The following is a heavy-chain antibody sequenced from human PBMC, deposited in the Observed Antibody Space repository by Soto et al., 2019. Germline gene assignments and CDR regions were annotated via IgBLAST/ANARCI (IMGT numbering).Heavy chain of an antibody. D-gene: IGHD2-15*01. CDR1: GGSISSYY. J-gene: IGHJ6*02. Sequence: SETLSLTCTVSGGSISSYYWSWIRQPPGKGLEWIGHIYYSGSTNYNPSLKSRVTISVDKSKNQFSLKLSSVTAADTAVYYCARNPCGGSGGSCYSGGYYYYYYGMDVWGQGTTVTVSS. V-gene: IGHV4-59*01. CDR2: IYYSGST. CDR3: ARNPCGGSGGSCYSGGYYYYYYGMDV.